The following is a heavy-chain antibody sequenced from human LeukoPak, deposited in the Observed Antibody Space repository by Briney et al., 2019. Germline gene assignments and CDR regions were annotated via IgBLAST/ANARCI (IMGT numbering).Heavy chain of an antibody. CDR1: GYSISSGYY. J-gene: IGHJ5*02. Sequence: SETLSLTCAVSGYSISSGYYWGWIRQPPGKGLEWVGSIYHSGSTYYNPSLKSRVTISVDTSKNQFSLKLSSVTAADTAVYYCARVATTGDFWSGYLNWFDPWGQGTLVTVSS. CDR2: IYHSGST. CDR3: ARVATTGDFWSGYLNWFDP. V-gene: IGHV4-38-2*01. D-gene: IGHD3-3*01.